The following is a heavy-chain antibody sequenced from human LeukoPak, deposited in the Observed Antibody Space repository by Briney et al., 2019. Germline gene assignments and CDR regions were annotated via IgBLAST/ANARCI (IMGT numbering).Heavy chain of an antibody. CDR1: GFPFRLYN. V-gene: IGHV3-21*01. CDR3: ARVTGITGTEDY. Sequence: GGSVRLSCTASGFPFRLYNINWLRQSPGKGLECLSSITSSSTYIYYAVLVKGRSHISRDTAKKSLYLQMNSLRVEDTAVYYCARVTGITGTEDYWGQGTLVTVSS. CDR2: ITSSSTYI. J-gene: IGHJ4*02. D-gene: IGHD1-7*01.